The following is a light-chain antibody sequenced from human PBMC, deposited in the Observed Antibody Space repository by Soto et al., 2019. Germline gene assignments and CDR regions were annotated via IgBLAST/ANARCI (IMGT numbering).Light chain of an antibody. CDR2: DVS. J-gene: IGKJ4*01. Sequence: TVLTQSPATLSLSPGERATLSCRASQSVDTYLAWYQQKSGRAPRLLIYDVSKRATGIPPRFSGSGAGTDFTLTISSLEPEDSATYYCQQRRSSLTFGGGTRWIS. V-gene: IGKV3D-11*02. CDR3: QQRRSSLT. CDR1: QSVDTY.